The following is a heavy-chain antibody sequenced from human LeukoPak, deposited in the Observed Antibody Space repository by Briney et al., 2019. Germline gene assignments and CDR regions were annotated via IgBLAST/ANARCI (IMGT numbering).Heavy chain of an antibody. V-gene: IGHV4-59*01. Sequence: SETLSLTCTVSGGSISSYYWSWIRQPPGKGLEWIGYIYYSGSTSYSPSLRSRVTISVDTSKNQFSLKLSSVTAADTAVYYCARETSQKGAHYMDVWGKGTTVTISS. CDR2: IYYSGST. CDR3: ARETSQKGAHYMDV. D-gene: IGHD3-16*01. CDR1: GGSISSYY. J-gene: IGHJ6*03.